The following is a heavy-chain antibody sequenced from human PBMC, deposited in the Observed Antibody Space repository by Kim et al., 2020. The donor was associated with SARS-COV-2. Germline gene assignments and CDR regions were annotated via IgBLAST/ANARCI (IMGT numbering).Heavy chain of an antibody. CDR1: GFTFSSYG. J-gene: IGHJ6*03. CDR2: IWYDGSNK. Sequence: GGSLRLSCAASGFTFSSYGMHWVRQAPGKGLEWVAVIWYDGSNKYYADSVKGRFTISRDNSKNTLYLQMNSLRAEDTAVYYCARDNNYFWSGYYNYYYYYYMDVWGKGTTVTVSS. CDR3: ARDNNYFWSGYYNYYYYYYMDV. V-gene: IGHV3-33*01. D-gene: IGHD3-3*01.